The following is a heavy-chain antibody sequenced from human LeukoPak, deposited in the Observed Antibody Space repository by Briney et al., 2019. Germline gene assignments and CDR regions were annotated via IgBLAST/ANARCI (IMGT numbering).Heavy chain of an antibody. Sequence: ASVKVSCKASGYTFTGYYMHWVRQAPGQGLEWMGWINPNSGGTNYAQRFQGRVTMTRDTSISTAYMELSRLRSDDTAVYYCARDIVIAARPRSAFDIWGQGTMVTVSS. D-gene: IGHD6-6*01. CDR2: INPNSGGT. CDR1: GYTFTGYY. CDR3: ARDIVIAARPRSAFDI. J-gene: IGHJ3*02. V-gene: IGHV1-2*02.